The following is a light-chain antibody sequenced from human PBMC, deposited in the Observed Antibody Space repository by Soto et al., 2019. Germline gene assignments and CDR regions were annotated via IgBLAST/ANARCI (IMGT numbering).Light chain of an antibody. CDR3: HQRNQ. CDR2: GAS. CDR1: QSVSIN. Sequence: EVVMTQSPATLSVSPWERATLSCRASQSVSINLAWYQQKPGQAPRLLIYGASTRATGIPARFSGSGSGTDFTLTISRLEPEDFAVYYCHQRNQFGQGTRLEIK. J-gene: IGKJ5*01. V-gene: IGKV3-15*01.